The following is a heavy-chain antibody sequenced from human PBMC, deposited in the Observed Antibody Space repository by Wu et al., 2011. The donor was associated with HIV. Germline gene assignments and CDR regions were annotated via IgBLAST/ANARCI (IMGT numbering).Heavy chain of an antibody. CDR1: GGTFSSYA. Sequence: QVQLVQSGSVVKKPGSSVKVSCKASGGTFSSYAVSWVRQAPGQGLEWMGGIIPIFGTANYAQKFQGRVTITTDESTTTMYMELSSLRSEDTAVYYCARGRFSWSIVVVPAAPTDAFDIWGQGTMVTVSS. CDR2: IIPIFGTA. CDR3: ARGRFSWSIVVVPAAPTDAFDI. J-gene: IGHJ3*02. V-gene: IGHV1-69*05. D-gene: IGHD2-15*01.